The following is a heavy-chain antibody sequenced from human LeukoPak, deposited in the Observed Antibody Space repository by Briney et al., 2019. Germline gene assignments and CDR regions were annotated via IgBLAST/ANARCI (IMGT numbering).Heavy chain of an antibody. J-gene: IGHJ5*02. CDR2: SFSSGNT. CDR3: ARARTYYSDGSGLNWFDP. Sequence: SETLSFTCTVSGGSISSHYWSWIRQPPGKGLEWIGHSFSSGNTHYNPSLKSRVTISVDTSKNQFSLSLSSVTAADTAIYYCARARTYYSDGSGLNWFDPWGQGTLVTVSS. CDR1: GGSISSHY. V-gene: IGHV4-4*09. D-gene: IGHD3-22*01.